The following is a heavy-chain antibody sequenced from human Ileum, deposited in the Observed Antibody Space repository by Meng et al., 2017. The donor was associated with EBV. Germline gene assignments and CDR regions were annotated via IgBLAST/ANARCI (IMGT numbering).Heavy chain of an antibody. J-gene: IGHJ4*02. D-gene: IGHD1-26*01. CDR3: ARVEVGITSGDY. CDR1: GYTFTNYG. Sequence: GKLVESGGEVKKPGASVKVSCKASGYTFTNYGITWGRQAPGQGLEWMGWISAYNGNTNYAQTLQGRVTMTTDTSTSTAYMELGSLRSDDTAVYYCARVEVGITSGDYWGQGTLVTVSS. CDR2: ISAYNGNT. V-gene: IGHV1-18*01.